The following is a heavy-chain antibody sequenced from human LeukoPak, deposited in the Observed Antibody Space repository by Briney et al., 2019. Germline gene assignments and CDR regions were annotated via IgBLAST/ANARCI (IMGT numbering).Heavy chain of an antibody. CDR2: ITNSGDA. V-gene: IGHV4-59*08. D-gene: IGHD1/OR15-1a*01. Sequence: AETLSLTCIVAGVSISDFHWSWLRQSPEKGLEWIGWITNSGDANYNPSLESRLAMSAETTKRQHSLRVTSVTDADTAVYYCARHVEHAAYFHHWGQGILVTVSS. CDR1: GVSISDFH. J-gene: IGHJ4*02. CDR3: ARHVEHAAYFHH.